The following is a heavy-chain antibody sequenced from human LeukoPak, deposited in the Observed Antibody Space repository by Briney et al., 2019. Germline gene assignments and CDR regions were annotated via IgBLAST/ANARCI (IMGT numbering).Heavy chain of an antibody. CDR1: GFTFSSYA. CDR2: ISYDGSNK. J-gene: IGHJ3*02. CDR3: AKGAHYLYYYGSGSLGLGAFDI. V-gene: IGHV3-30*04. D-gene: IGHD3-10*01. Sequence: PGGSLRLSCAASGFTFSSYAMHWVRQAPGKGLEWVAVISYDGSNKYYADSVKGRFTISRDNSKNTLYLQMNSLRAEDTAVYYCAKGAHYLYYYGSGSLGLGAFDIWGQGTMVTVSS.